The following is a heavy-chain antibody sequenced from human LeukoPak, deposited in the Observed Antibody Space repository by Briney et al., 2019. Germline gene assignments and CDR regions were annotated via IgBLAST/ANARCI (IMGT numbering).Heavy chain of an antibody. J-gene: IGHJ4*02. CDR3: ARDGGGVVPADY. D-gene: IGHD2-2*01. V-gene: IGHV3-7*01. Sequence: GGSLRLSCAASGFTFSSYWMSWVGQAPGKGREWVANIKQDGSGKYYVDSVKGRFTISRENAKNSLYLQMHSLRAEDTAVYYCARDGGGVVPADYWGQGTLVTVSS. CDR2: IKQDGSGK. CDR1: GFTFSSYW.